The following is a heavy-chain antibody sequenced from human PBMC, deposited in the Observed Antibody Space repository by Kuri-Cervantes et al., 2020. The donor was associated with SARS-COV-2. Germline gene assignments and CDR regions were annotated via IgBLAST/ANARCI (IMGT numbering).Heavy chain of an antibody. CDR1: GFTFDDYG. D-gene: IGHD3-3*01. CDR2: INWNGGST. J-gene: IGHJ4*02. CDR3: ASWVSGYYTGGDY. Sequence: GESLKISCAAPGFTFDDYGMSWVRQAPGKGLEWVSGINWNGGSTGYADSVKGRFTISRDNAKDSLYLQMNSLRAEDTALYYCASWVSGYYTGGDYWGQGTLVTVSS. V-gene: IGHV3-20*04.